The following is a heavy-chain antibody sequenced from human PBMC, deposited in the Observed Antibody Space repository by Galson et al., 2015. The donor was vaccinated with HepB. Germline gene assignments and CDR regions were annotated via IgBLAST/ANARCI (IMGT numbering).Heavy chain of an antibody. J-gene: IGHJ4*02. CDR3: VKLYPPKCSTTSCYWALRDY. Sequence: SLRLSCAASGFTFSNFAMHWVRQAPGKGLEWVAVISYDGINKYYADSVKGRFTISRDNSKNMLWLQMNSLRAEDTAIYYCVKLYPPKCSTTSCYWALRDYWGQGTLVTVSS. CDR1: GFTFSNFA. CDR2: ISYDGINK. V-gene: IGHV3-30*18. D-gene: IGHD2-2*01.